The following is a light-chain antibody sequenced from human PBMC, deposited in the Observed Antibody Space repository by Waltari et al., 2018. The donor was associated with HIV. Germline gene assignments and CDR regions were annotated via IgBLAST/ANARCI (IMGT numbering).Light chain of an antibody. J-gene: IGKJ2*01. CDR1: QGISTW. CDR2: GES. Sequence: DIQMTQFPSSMPVSVGDRVTITGRASQGISTWLAWYQQKPGKRPRLLIYGESNLQRGVQSRFSGSGSGTDFTLTIGSLRPEDFATYYGQQANRFAQTFGQGTKLGVK. CDR3: QQANRFAQT. V-gene: IGKV1-12*01.